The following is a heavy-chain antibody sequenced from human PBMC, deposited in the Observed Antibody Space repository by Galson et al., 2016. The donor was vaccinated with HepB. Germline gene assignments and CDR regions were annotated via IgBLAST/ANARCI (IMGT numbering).Heavy chain of an antibody. D-gene: IGHD1-1*01. CDR3: ARGRAWYYYYGLDV. Sequence: SLRLSCAASGFTFSDDYMTWIRQAPGKGLEWVSYISSSSSYTNYADSVKGRFTISRDNAKNSLYLQMSSLRAEDTAVYYCARGRAWYYYYGLDVWGQGTTVTVSS. CDR1: GFTFSDDY. J-gene: IGHJ6*02. V-gene: IGHV3-11*06. CDR2: ISSSSSYT.